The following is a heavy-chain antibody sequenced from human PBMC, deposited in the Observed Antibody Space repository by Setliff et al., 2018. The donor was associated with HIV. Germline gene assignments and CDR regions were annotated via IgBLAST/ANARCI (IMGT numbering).Heavy chain of an antibody. CDR1: GFTFSDYS. J-gene: IGHJ4*02. CDR2: IRSDNSNT. Sequence: GGSLRLSCAASGFTFSDYSMSWVRQAPGKGLEWISYIRSDNSNTYYADSVRGRFTISRDNAKNSLFLQMNNLRAEDTAVYYCARAFSGYYFDYWGQGTLVTVSS. CDR3: ARAFSGYYFDY. D-gene: IGHD3-3*01. V-gene: IGHV3-48*01.